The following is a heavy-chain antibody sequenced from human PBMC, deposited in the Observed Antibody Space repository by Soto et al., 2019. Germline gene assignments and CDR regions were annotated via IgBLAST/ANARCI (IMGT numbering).Heavy chain of an antibody. D-gene: IGHD3-16*01. CDR3: AKDLGLVKKGFDY. CDR1: GFTFSSYA. J-gene: IGHJ4*02. CDR2: ISGSGGST. V-gene: IGHV3-23*01. Sequence: EVQLLESGGGLVQPGGSLRLSRAASGFTFSSYAMSWVRQAPGKGLEWVSAISGSGGSTYYADSVKGRFTISRDNSKNTLYLQMNSLRAEDTAVYYCAKDLGLVKKGFDYWGQGTLVTVSS.